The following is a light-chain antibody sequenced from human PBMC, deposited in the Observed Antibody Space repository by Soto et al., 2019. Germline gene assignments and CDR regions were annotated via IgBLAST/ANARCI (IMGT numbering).Light chain of an antibody. J-gene: IGKJ1*01. CDR2: GAS. CDR3: QQYNSYWT. CDR1: QSVSSSY. V-gene: IGKV3-20*01. Sequence: EIGWTQCRGTVSLSPGVRSTLYCRASQSVSSSYLAWYQQKPGQAPRLLIYGASSRATGIPDRFSGSRSGTEFTLSISSLPPDQFATYFCQQYNSYWTFGHGTKVDIK.